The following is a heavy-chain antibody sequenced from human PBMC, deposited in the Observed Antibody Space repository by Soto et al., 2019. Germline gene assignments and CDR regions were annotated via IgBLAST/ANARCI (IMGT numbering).Heavy chain of an antibody. J-gene: IGHJ5*02. CDR3: ERPRAGAARGFDP. D-gene: IGHD6-6*01. V-gene: IGHV4-39*01. CDR1: GGSISSSSYY. CDR2: IHYGGST. Sequence: QLQLQESGPGLVKPSETLSLTCTVSGGSISSSSYYWGWIRQPPGKGLEWVGSIHYGGSTYYNPSLKSRVTISVDTYKNQFSLKLSSVTAAYTAMYYCERPRAGAARGFDPWGQGTLVTVSS.